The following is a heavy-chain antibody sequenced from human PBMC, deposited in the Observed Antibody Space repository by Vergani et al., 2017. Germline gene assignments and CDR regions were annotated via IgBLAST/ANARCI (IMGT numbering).Heavy chain of an antibody. CDR1: GFTFSDFS. Sequence: VRLLESGGGLVKPGGSLRLSCAASGFTFSDFSMSWVRQAPGKGLEWVAVISYDGSNKYYADSVKGRFTISRDNSKNTLYLQMNSLRAEDTAVYYCAKVDSGGFDYWGQGTLVTVSS. J-gene: IGHJ4*02. V-gene: IGHV3-30*18. CDR3: AKVDSGGFDY. CDR2: ISYDGSNK. D-gene: IGHD5-12*01.